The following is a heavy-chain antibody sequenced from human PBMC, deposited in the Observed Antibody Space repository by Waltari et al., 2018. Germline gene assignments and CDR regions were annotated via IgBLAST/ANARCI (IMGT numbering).Heavy chain of an antibody. CDR3: ARAKMLEY. Sequence: QVQLVQSGAEVKKPGASVKVSCRTSGYTFTAFYIHWRRQAPGQGLEWMGCTNPDGGATHYSQKFRGRITVTSDTSVDTADMELTSLTADDTAIYYCARAKMLEYWGQGTLVAVSS. CDR1: GYTFTAFY. J-gene: IGHJ4*02. V-gene: IGHV1-2*02. CDR2: TNPDGGAT.